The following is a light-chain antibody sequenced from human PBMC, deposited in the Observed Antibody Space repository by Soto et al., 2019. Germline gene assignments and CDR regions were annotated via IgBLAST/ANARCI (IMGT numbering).Light chain of an antibody. V-gene: IGKV3-11*01. CDR2: DAS. CDR1: QSVSSY. CDR3: QQRTNWPPKYT. J-gene: IGKJ2*01. Sequence: EIVLTQSPATLSLSPGERATLSCRASQSVSSYLAWYQQKLGQAPRLLIYDASNRATGIPARFSGSGAGTDFTHTISSLEPEDFAVYYCQQRTNWPPKYTFGQGTKLEIK.